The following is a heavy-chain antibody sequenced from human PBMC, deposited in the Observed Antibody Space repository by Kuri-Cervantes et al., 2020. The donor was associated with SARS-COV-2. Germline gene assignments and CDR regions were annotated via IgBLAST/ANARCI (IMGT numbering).Heavy chain of an antibody. Sequence: GESLKISCAPSGFTFSSSSMNWVRQAPGKGLEWVSSISSSSSYIYYADSVKGRFTISRENAKNSLYLQMNSLRAEDTAVYYCARGYRYNFPYLDYWGQGTLVTVSS. CDR1: GFTFSSSS. V-gene: IGHV3-21*01. J-gene: IGHJ4*02. CDR2: ISSSSSYI. D-gene: IGHD1-1*01. CDR3: ARGYRYNFPYLDY.